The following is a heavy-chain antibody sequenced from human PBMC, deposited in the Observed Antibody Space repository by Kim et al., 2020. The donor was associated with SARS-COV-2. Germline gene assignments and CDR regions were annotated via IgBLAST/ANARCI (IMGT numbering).Heavy chain of an antibody. CDR3: SRMGGWYNWYFYF. CDR1: GFTVSSNY. J-gene: IGHJ2*01. CDR2: IYSGSST. V-gene: IGHV3-53*01. Sequence: GGSLRLSCAASGFTVSSNYMSWVRQAPGKGLEWVSVIYSGSSTYYADSVKGRFTISRDSSKNTLYLQMNSLRAEDTAVDYYSRMGGWYNWYFYFWGR. D-gene: IGHD6-19*01.